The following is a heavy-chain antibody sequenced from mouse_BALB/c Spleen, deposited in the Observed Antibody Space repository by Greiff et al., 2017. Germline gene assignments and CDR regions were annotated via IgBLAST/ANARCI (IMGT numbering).Heavy chain of an antibody. CDR2: ISSGGGST. J-gene: IGHJ2*01. CDR3: ARHYYGSSFDY. Sequence: EVQRVESGGGLVKPGGSLKLSCAASGFAFSSYDMSWVRQTPEKRLEWVAYISSGGGSTYYPDTVKGRFTISRDNAKNTPYLQMSSLKSEDTAMYYCARHYYGSSFDYWGQGTTLTVSS. V-gene: IGHV5-12-1*01. CDR1: GFAFSSYD. D-gene: IGHD1-1*01.